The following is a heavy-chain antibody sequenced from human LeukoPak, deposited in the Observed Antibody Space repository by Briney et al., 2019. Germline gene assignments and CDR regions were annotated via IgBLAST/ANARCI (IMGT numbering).Heavy chain of an antibody. V-gene: IGHV3-21*01. J-gene: IGHJ6*03. CDR2: ISSSSYI. CDR1: GFTFISYS. Sequence: KPGGSLRLSCAASGFTFISYSMNWVRQAPGKGLEWVSSISSSSYIYYADSVKGRFTISRDNAKNSLYLQMNSLRAEDTAVYYCARGGTTAYYYYYYMDVWGKGTTVTVSS. CDR3: ARGGTTAYYYYYYMDV. D-gene: IGHD1-26*01.